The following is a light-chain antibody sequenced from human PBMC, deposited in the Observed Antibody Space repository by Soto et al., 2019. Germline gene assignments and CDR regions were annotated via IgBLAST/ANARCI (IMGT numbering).Light chain of an antibody. CDR2: TAS. CDR3: QHYSGDRAT. J-gene: IGKJ1*01. V-gene: IGKV1-9*01. CDR1: QGINSY. Sequence: DIQLTQSPSFLSASVGDRVTVTCRASQGINSYLAWYQQKPGKAPKLLIYTASTRATGIPDRFSGSGSGTEFTLTISSLRPDDFATYYCQHYSGDRATFGQGTKVDIK.